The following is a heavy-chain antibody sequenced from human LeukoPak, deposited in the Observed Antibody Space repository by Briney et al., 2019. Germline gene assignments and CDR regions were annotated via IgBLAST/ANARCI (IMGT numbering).Heavy chain of an antibody. CDR1: GFTFRTYS. D-gene: IGHD3-10*01. J-gene: IGHJ4*02. V-gene: IGHV3-30*16. Sequence: PGGSLRLSCAASGFTFRTYSVHWVRQAPGKGLEWVALMSSDGIKTYYGDSVRGRFTVSRDNSKDILYLQMDSLRSDDTAIYYCAKDHAGSGRAFEFWGQGTLVTVSS. CDR2: MSSDGIKT. CDR3: AKDHAGSGRAFEF.